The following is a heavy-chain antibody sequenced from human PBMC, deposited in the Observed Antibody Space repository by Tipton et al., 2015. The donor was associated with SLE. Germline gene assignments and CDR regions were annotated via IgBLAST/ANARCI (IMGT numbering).Heavy chain of an antibody. Sequence: SLRLSCAASGFNFNSYAMSWVRQAPGKGLEWVSYISSSGSTIYYADSVKGRFTISRDNAKNSLYLQMNSLRAEDTAVYYCARDRGGYYYYGMDVWGQGTAVTVSS. CDR2: ISSSGSTI. CDR1: GFNFNSYA. V-gene: IGHV3-48*03. CDR3: ARDRGGYYYYGMDV. J-gene: IGHJ6*02. D-gene: IGHD3-10*01.